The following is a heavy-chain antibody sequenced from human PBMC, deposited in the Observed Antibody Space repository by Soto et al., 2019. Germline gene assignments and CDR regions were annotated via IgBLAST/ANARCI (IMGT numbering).Heavy chain of an antibody. CDR2: IKSKTDGGTT. D-gene: IGHD7-27*01. Sequence: LSLTCAASGFTFSNAWMSWVRQAPGKGLEWVGRIKSKTDGGTTDYAAPVKGRFTISRDDSKNTLYLQMNSLKTEDTAVYYCVLNWGDAFDIWGQGTMVTVSS. J-gene: IGHJ3*02. CDR3: VLNWGDAFDI. V-gene: IGHV3-15*01. CDR1: GFTFSNAW.